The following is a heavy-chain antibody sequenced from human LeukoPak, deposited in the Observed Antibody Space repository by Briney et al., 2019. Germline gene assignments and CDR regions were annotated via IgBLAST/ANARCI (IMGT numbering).Heavy chain of an antibody. CDR3: ARDGGDNYFDY. Sequence: PSETLSLTCTVSGGSISSYYWSWIRQPPGKGLEWIGYIYYSGSTNYNPSLKSRVTISVDTSKNQFSLKLSSVTAADTAVHYCARDGGDNYFDYWGQGTLVTVSS. CDR2: IYYSGST. D-gene: IGHD2-21*02. CDR1: GGSISSYY. J-gene: IGHJ4*02. V-gene: IGHV4-59*01.